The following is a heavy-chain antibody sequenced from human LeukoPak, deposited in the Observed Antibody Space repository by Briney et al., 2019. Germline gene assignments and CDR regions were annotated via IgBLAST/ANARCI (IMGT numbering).Heavy chain of an antibody. D-gene: IGHD3-22*01. CDR2: TSGTGTTI. CDR3: AKRDAFDSSGYSPLFDS. Sequence: GGSLRLSCAASGFTFSNYAMTWVPQAPGKGLEWGSGTSGTGTTIYYAVPVKGPFTISRDNSKNTLNLQMNSLRAGDTGVYYCAKRDAFDSSGYSPLFDSWGQGTLVTLSS. J-gene: IGHJ4*02. CDR1: GFTFSNYA. V-gene: IGHV3-23*01.